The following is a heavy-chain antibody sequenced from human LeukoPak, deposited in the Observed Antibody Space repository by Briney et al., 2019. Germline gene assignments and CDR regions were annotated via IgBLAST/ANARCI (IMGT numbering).Heavy chain of an antibody. D-gene: IGHD5-18*01. CDR1: GYTFTGYY. Sequence: ASVKVSCKASGYTFTGYYMHWVRQAPGQGLEWMGWINPNSGGTNYAQKFQGRVTMTRDTSISTAYMELSRLRSDDTAVYYCARAVYSYGSANDYWGQGGLVTVSS. V-gene: IGHV1-2*02. CDR2: INPNSGGT. J-gene: IGHJ4*02. CDR3: ARAVYSYGSANDY.